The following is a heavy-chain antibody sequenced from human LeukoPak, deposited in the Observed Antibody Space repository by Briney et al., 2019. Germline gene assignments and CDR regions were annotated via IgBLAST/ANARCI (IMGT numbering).Heavy chain of an antibody. CDR2: INSDGGIT. CDR3: ARGFSTVTTD. D-gene: IGHD4-17*01. V-gene: IGHV3-74*01. J-gene: IGHJ4*02. Sequence: GGSLRLSCAASGFTFSRHWMHWVRQAPGKGLVWVSGINSDGGITTYADSVKRRFTISRDNAKNTMYLQMNSLRAEDTAVYYRARGFSTVTTDWGQGTLVTVSS. CDR1: GFTFSRHW.